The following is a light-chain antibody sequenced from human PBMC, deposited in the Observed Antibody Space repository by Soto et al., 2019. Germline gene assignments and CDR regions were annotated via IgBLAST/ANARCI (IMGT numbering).Light chain of an antibody. Sequence: DIQMTQSPPSLSASVGDRVTITCRASQSISSYLNWYQQKPGKAPKLLIYAASSLQSGVPSRFSGSGSGTDFTLTISSLQPEDFATYYCQHSYSTSWTFGQGTKVEIK. CDR2: AAS. V-gene: IGKV1-39*01. CDR3: QHSYSTSWT. CDR1: QSISSY. J-gene: IGKJ1*01.